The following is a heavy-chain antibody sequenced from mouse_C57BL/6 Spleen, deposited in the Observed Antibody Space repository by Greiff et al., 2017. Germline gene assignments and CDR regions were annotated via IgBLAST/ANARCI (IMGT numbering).Heavy chain of an antibody. J-gene: IGHJ4*01. Sequence: QVQLQQPGAELVRPGSSVKLSCKASGYTFTSYWMHWVKQRPIQGLEWIGNIDPSDSETHYNQKFKDKATLTVDKSSSTAYMQLSSLTSEDSAVYYCARDYDYAYAMDYWGQGTSVTVSS. CDR2: IDPSDSET. V-gene: IGHV1-52*01. CDR1: GYTFTSYW. CDR3: ARDYDYAYAMDY. D-gene: IGHD2-4*01.